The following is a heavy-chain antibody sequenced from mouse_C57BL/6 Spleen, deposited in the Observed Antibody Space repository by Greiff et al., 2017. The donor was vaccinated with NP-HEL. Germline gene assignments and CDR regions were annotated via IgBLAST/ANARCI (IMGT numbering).Heavy chain of an antibody. CDR3: TRGGTY. CDR2: IDPETGGT. CDR1: GYTFTDYE. J-gene: IGHJ3*01. Sequence: VQLQQSGAELVRPGASVTLSCKASGYTFTDYEMHWVKQTPVHGLAWIGAIDPETGGTAYNQKFKGKAILTADKSSSTAYMELRSLTSEDSAVYYCTRGGTYWGQGTLVTVSA. V-gene: IGHV1-15*01.